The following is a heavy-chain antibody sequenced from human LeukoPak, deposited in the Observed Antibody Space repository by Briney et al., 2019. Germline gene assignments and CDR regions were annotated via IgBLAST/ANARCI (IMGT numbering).Heavy chain of an antibody. J-gene: IGHJ5*02. D-gene: IGHD6-13*01. CDR3: ARGVAENGNPNYFDP. V-gene: IGHV3-33*01. Sequence: GGSLRLSCAASGLNFISNGMHWVRQAPGKGLEWVAVIWFDGSEKYYADSVKGRFTISRDNSKNTLYLQMNSLRAEDTAVYSCARGVAENGNPNYFDPWGRGTLVTVSS. CDR2: IWFDGSEK. CDR1: GLNFISNG.